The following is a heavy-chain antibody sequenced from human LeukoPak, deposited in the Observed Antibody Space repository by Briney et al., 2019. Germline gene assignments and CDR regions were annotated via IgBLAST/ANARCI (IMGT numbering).Heavy chain of an antibody. D-gene: IGHD5-18*01. CDR2: IWDDGSTK. V-gene: IGHV3-33*06. J-gene: IGHJ4*02. CDR3: AKERYRNGEIFDY. CDR1: GFTFGSYG. Sequence: GRSLRLSRAASGFTFGSYGMHWVRQAPGKGLEWVAVIWDDGSTKHYADSVKCPFTISRDNSKNTLDLQMNSLRAEDTAVYYCAKERYRNGEIFDYWGQGALGSASS.